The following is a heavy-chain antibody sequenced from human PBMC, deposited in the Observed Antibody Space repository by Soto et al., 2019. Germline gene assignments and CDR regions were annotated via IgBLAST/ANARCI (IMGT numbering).Heavy chain of an antibody. Sequence: GGSLRLSCAASGFTFSSYSMNWVRQAPGKGLEWVSYISSSSSTIYYADSVKGRFTISRDNAKNSLYLQMNSLRADDTAVYYCARGSSLAAAGRFDYWGQGTLVTVSS. CDR2: ISSSSSTI. D-gene: IGHD6-13*01. J-gene: IGHJ4*02. CDR1: GFTFSSYS. CDR3: ARGSSLAAAGRFDY. V-gene: IGHV3-48*01.